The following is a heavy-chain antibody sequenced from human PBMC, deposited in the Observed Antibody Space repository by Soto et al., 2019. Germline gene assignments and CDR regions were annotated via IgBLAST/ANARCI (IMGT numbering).Heavy chain of an antibody. J-gene: IGHJ4*02. CDR3: AKPTRFPGD. V-gene: IGHV3-74*01. CDR1: GFTISSNL. CDR2: IDFDGTGT. Sequence: GGSLRLSFAASGFTISSNLMHWVRQAPGKGLAWVARIDFDGTGTSYADSVKGRFTISRDNAKNSVFLQMNNLRAEDTAVYYCAKPTRFPGDWGQRTLVTVSS. D-gene: IGHD3-16*01.